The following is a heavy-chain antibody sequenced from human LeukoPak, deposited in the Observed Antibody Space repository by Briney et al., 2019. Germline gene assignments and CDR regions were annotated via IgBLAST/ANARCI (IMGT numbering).Heavy chain of an antibody. CDR2: IYSGGST. D-gene: IGHD3-3*01. V-gene: IGHV3-53*01. CDR3: ARIKGVWSGYYDDY. CDR1: GFTVSSNY. Sequence: GESLRLSCAASGFTVSSNYMSWVRQAPGKGLEWVSVIYSGGSTYYADSVKGRFTISRDNAKNSLYLQMNSLRAEDTAVYYCARIKGVWSGYYDDYWGQGTLVTVSS. J-gene: IGHJ4*02.